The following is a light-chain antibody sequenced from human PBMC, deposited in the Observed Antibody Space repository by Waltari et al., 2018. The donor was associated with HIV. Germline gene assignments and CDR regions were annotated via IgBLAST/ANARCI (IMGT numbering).Light chain of an antibody. J-gene: IGLJ2*01. V-gene: IGLV7-46*01. CDR2: DTS. CDR3: LLSYSGARPVV. CDR1: NGAVTSGHY. Sequence: QAVVTQEPSLTVSPGGTGTLNCGPSNGAVTSGHYPYWFQQKPGQAPRTLIYDTSNKPSWTPARFSGSLLGGKAALTLSGAQPEDEAEYYCLLSYSGARPVVFGGGTKLTVL.